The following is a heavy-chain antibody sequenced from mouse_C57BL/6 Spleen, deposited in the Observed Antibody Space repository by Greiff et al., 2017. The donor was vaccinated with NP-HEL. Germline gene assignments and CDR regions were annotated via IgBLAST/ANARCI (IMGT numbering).Heavy chain of an antibody. V-gene: IGHV1-62-2*01. J-gene: IGHJ4*01. CDR3: ARHEERYDYALYAMDY. CDR2: FYPGSGRI. D-gene: IGHD2-4*01. CDR1: GYTFTEYT. Sequence: VQLQQSGAELVKPGASVKLSCKASGYTFTEYTIHWVKQRSGQGLEWIGWFYPGSGRIKYNEKFKDKATLTADKSSSTVYMELSRLTSEDSAVYFCARHEERYDYALYAMDYWGQGTSVTVSS.